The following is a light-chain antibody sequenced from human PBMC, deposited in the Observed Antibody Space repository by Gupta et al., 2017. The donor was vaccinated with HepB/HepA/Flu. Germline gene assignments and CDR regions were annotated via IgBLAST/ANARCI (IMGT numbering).Light chain of an antibody. Sequence: EIVMTQSPDFQTVTPKEKVTITCRASQSVRSSLHWYQQKPDQSPKLLIKYASQSISGVPSRFSGSGSGKDITLTIDSLEDEDAAAYYCHQSSILPLTFGRGTKVEIK. J-gene: IGKJ4*01. CDR2: YAS. V-gene: IGKV6D-21*02. CDR1: QSVRSS. CDR3: HQSSILPLT.